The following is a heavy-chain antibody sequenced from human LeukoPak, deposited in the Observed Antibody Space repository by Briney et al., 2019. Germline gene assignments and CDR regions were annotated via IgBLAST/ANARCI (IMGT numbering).Heavy chain of an antibody. CDR1: GFTLSSYG. Sequence: GRSLRLSCAASGFTLSSYGMHWVRQAPGKGLEWVAVIWYDGSNKYYADSVKGRFTISRDNSKNTLYLQMNSLRAEDTAVYYCARDHAFSPDYWGQGTLVTVSS. CDR2: IWYDGSNK. V-gene: IGHV3-33*01. D-gene: IGHD2/OR15-2a*01. J-gene: IGHJ4*02. CDR3: ARDHAFSPDY.